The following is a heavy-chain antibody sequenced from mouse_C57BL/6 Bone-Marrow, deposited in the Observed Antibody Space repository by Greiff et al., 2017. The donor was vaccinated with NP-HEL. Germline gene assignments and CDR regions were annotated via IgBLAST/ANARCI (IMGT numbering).Heavy chain of an antibody. V-gene: IGHV14-4*01. CDR1: GFNITDDY. CDR3: TTWRGY. CDR2: IDPENGDT. J-gene: IGHJ2*01. Sequence: LQESGAELVRPGASVKLSCPASGFNITDDYMHWVKQRPEQGLEWIGWIDPENGDTAYASKFQGKATITADTSSNTAYLQLSSLTSEDTAVYYCTTWRGYWGQGTTLTVSS.